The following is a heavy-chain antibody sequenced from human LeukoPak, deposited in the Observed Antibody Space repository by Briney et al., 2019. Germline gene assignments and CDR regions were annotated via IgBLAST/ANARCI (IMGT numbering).Heavy chain of an antibody. CDR1: GFTFSKYS. V-gene: IGHV3-21*01. CDR3: ARVAAAAADY. J-gene: IGHJ4*02. CDR2: ISSSSSFI. D-gene: IGHD6-13*01. Sequence: GGSLRLSCAASGFTFSKYSMNWVRQAPGKGLEWVSSISSSSSFINYADSVKGRFTISRDNAKNSPYLQMNSLRAEDTAVYYCARVAAAAADYWGQGNLVTVSS.